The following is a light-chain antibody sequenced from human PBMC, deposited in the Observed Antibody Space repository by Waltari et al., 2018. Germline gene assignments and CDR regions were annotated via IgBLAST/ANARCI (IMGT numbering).Light chain of an antibody. Sequence: EVVVPQSPDTLSLSPGETATLSCRASQNVYTNIGWYQQKPGQPPRLLIYRASSRDTGVPARFSGSGSGTEFTLTINSLQSEDFAIYYCQQYNNWRTTFGQGTRVEI. J-gene: IGKJ1*01. CDR2: RAS. V-gene: IGKV3-15*01. CDR3: QQYNNWRTT. CDR1: QNVYTN.